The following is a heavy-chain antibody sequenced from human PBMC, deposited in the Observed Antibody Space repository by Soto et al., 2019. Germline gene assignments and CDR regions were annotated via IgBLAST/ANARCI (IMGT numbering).Heavy chain of an antibody. CDR1: GGTFSNYA. CDR3: ARDPHGDLEEDDY. D-gene: IGHD4-17*01. CDR2: IIPMLGMA. J-gene: IGHJ4*02. Sequence: QVQLVQSGAEVKKPGSSVKVSCKASGGTFSNYAINWVRQAPGQGLEWMGRIIPMLGMANYAQSFQGRVTITADKPTGTAYMELSSLRSEDTAMYYCARDPHGDLEEDDYWGQGTLVTVSS. V-gene: IGHV1-69*04.